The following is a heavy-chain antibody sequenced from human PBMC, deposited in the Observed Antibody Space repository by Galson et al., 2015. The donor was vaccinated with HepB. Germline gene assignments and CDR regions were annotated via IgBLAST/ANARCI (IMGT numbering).Heavy chain of an antibody. Sequence: SCKASGGTFSSYATSWVRQAPGQGLEWMGGIIPIFGTANYAQKFQGRVTITADESTSTAYMELSSLRSEDTAVYYCARERDGDYGSDPYYYYGMDVWGQGTTVTVSS. J-gene: IGHJ6*02. CDR1: GGTFSSYA. CDR3: ARERDGDYGSDPYYYYGMDV. D-gene: IGHD4-17*01. CDR2: IIPIFGTA. V-gene: IGHV1-69*01.